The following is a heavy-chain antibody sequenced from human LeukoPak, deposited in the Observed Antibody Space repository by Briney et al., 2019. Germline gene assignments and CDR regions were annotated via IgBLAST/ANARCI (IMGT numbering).Heavy chain of an antibody. CDR3: ARDRGILVFVSSDAFDI. D-gene: IGHD3/OR15-3a*01. V-gene: IGHV1-18*01. J-gene: IGHJ3*02. CDR2: ISAYNGNT. CDR1: GGTFSSYA. Sequence: ASVKVSCKASGGTFSSYAISWVRQAPGQGLEWMGWISAYNGNTNYAQKLQGRVTMTTDTSTSTAYMELRSLRSDDTAVYYCARDRGILVFVSSDAFDIWGQGTMVTVSS.